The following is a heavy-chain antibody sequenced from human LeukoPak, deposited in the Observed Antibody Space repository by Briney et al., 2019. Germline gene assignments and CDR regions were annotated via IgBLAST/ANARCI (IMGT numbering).Heavy chain of an antibody. V-gene: IGHV3-7*01. CDR3: AREIQAPGKTLDY. Sequence: TGGSLRLSCAASGIILSSYWMSWVRQAPGKGLEWVANIKQDGSEKWYVDSVKGRFTISRDNAKNSLYLQMNSLRAEDTAIYYCAREIQAPGKTLDYWGQGALVTVSS. CDR1: GIILSSYW. J-gene: IGHJ4*02. CDR2: IKQDGSEK.